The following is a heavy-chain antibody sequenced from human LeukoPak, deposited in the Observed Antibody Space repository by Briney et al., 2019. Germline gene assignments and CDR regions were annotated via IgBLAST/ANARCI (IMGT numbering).Heavy chain of an antibody. CDR3: ARPAGVDYYYYYMDV. V-gene: IGHV4-39*01. CDR2: IYYSGST. J-gene: IGHJ6*03. CDR1: GGSISSSSYY. Sequence: SETLSLTCTVSGGSISSSSYYWGWIRQPPGKGLEWIGSIYYSGSTYYNPSLKSRVTISVDTSKNLFSLKLSSVTAADTAVYYCARPAGVDYYYYYMDVWGKGTTVTVSS.